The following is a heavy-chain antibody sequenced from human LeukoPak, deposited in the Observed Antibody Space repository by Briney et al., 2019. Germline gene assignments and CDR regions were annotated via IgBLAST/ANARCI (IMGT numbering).Heavy chain of an antibody. CDR1: GGSISSGNYY. CDR3: AQGDRVRAQPLDS. V-gene: IGHV4-61*02. CDR2: IYTSGST. J-gene: IGHJ4*02. D-gene: IGHD3-10*01. Sequence: SETLSLTCTVSGGSISSGNYYWSWIRQPAGKGLEWIGRIYTSGSTNYNPSLKSRVTISIDTSKNQFSLRLSSVTAADTAIYYCAQGDRVRAQPLDSWGQGTLVTVSS.